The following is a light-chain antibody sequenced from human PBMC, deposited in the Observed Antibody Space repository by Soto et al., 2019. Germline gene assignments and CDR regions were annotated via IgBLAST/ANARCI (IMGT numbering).Light chain of an antibody. CDR2: RAS. CDR1: QSVSRN. V-gene: IGKV3-15*01. Sequence: MTQSPDTLSVSPGERATLFCRASQSVSRNVAWYQQKTGQAPRLLIYRASSRATGVPARLSGSGSGTEFTLTTISRQDEEDAVDYCQQLSDWPPGTFGQGTKVDMK. J-gene: IGKJ1*01. CDR3: QQLSDWPPGT.